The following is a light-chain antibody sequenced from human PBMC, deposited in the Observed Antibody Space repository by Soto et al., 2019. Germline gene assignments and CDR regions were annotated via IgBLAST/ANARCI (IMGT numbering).Light chain of an antibody. Sequence: IPMTQSPSTLSASVGDRVTITCRASQSISTWLAWYQQKPGKAPKLVICKASSLESGVPSRFSGSGFGTEFTLTISSLQPDDFATYYCHQYNTYAWTFGQGTKVEIK. V-gene: IGKV1-5*03. CDR2: KAS. CDR3: HQYNTYAWT. J-gene: IGKJ1*01. CDR1: QSISTW.